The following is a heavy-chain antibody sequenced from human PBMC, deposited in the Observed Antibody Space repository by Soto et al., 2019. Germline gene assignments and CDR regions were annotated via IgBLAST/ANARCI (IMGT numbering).Heavy chain of an antibody. CDR3: ASMYEYQLNYYYYGMDV. J-gene: IGHJ6*02. V-gene: IGHV3-74*01. CDR2: IDSHGSYT. Sequence: GGSLRLSCAASGFTFSSYWMHWVRQTPEKGLVWVSHIDSHGSYTTYADSVKGRFTISRDNAKNTLYLQMNSLRDEDTAVYYCASMYEYQLNYYYYGMDVWGQGTTVTVSS. D-gene: IGHD2-2*01. CDR1: GFTFSSYW.